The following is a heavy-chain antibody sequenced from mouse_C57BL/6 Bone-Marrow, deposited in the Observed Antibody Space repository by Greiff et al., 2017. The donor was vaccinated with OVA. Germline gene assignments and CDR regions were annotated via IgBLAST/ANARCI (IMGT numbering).Heavy chain of an antibody. CDR2: ISSGSSTI. J-gene: IGHJ3*01. V-gene: IGHV5-17*01. D-gene: IGHD3-2*02. Sequence: EVMLVESGGGLVKPGGSLKLSCAASGFTFSDYGMHWVRQAPEKGLEWVAYISSGSSTIYYADTVKGRFTISRDNAKNTLFLQMTSLRSEDTAMYYCARTAQAAFAYWGKGTLVTVSA. CDR1: GFTFSDYG. CDR3: ARTAQAAFAY.